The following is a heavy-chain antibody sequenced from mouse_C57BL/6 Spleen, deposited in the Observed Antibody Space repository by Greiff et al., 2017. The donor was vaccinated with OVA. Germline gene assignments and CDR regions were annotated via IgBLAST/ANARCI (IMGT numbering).Heavy chain of an antibody. J-gene: IGHJ2*01. D-gene: IGHD1-1*01. Sequence: EVMLVESGEGLVKPGGSLKLSCAASGFTFSSYAMSWVRQTPEKRLEWVAYISSGGDYIYYADTVKGRFTISIDNARNTLYLQMSSLKSEDTAMYYCTSADGGSDYFAYWGQGTTLTVSS. CDR1: GFTFSSYA. CDR2: ISSGGDYI. CDR3: TSADGGSDYFAY. V-gene: IGHV5-9-1*02.